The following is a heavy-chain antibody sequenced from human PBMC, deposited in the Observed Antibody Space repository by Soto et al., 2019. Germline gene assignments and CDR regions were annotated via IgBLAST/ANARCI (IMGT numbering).Heavy chain of an antibody. CDR2: IYYSGST. J-gene: IGHJ6*02. CDR3: ARDRVGDSSSWYEYYYGMDV. D-gene: IGHD6-13*01. CDR1: GGSVSSGSYY. V-gene: IGHV4-61*01. Sequence: SETLSLTCTVSGGSVSSGSYYWSWIRQPPGKGLEWIGYIYYSGSTNYNPSLKSRVTISVDTSKNQFSLKLSSVTAADTAVYYCARDRVGDSSSWYEYYYGMDVWGQGTTVTVSS.